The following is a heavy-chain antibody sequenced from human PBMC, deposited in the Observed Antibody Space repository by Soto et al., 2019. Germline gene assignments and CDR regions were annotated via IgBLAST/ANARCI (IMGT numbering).Heavy chain of an antibody. CDR3: TTGLSSGYYSFDF. D-gene: IGHD3-22*01. CDR1: GFTFSNAW. Sequence: GSLRLSCAASGFTFSNAWMSWVRQAPGKGLEWVGRIKRETDGGTTDYAAPVKGRFTISRDDSKNTLYLQMNSLKTEDTAVYYCTTGLSSGYYSFDFWGQGTLVTVSS. CDR2: IKRETDGGTT. J-gene: IGHJ4*02. V-gene: IGHV3-15*01.